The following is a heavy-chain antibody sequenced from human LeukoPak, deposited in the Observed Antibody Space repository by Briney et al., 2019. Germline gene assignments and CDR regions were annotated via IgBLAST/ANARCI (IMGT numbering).Heavy chain of an antibody. J-gene: IGHJ4*02. Sequence: ASVKVSCKASGYTFTSCYMHWVRQAPGQGLEWMGIINPSGGSTSYAQKFQGRVTMTRDTSTSTVYMELSSLRSEDTAVYYCARDGVHTAQAIYGETFDYWGQGTLVTVSS. CDR1: GYTFTSCY. V-gene: IGHV1-46*01. CDR3: ARDGVHTAQAIYGETFDY. D-gene: IGHD4-17*01. CDR2: INPSGGST.